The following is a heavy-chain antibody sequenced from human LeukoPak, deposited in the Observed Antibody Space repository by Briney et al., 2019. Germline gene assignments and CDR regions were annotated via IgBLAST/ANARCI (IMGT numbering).Heavy chain of an antibody. V-gene: IGHV3-23*01. CDR3: AKRDDYGDYAGSSGIDY. J-gene: IGHJ4*02. CDR1: GFTFSSYA. D-gene: IGHD4-17*01. CDR2: ISGSGGST. Sequence: GGSLRLSCSASGFTFSSYAMSWVRQAPGKGLEWVSAISGSGGSTYYADSVKGRFTISRDNSKNTLYLQMNSLRAEDTAVYYCAKRDDYGDYAGSSGIDYWGQGTLVTVSS.